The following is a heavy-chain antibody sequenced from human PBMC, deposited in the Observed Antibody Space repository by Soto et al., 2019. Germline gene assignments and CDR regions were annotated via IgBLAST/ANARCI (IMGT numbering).Heavy chain of an antibody. CDR3: TTDGYYDGSGTGGMDV. J-gene: IGHJ6*02. V-gene: IGHV3-15*01. D-gene: IGHD3-10*01. CDR1: GFTFSNAW. Sequence: EVQLVESGGGLVKPGGSLRLSCAASGFTFSNAWMSWVRQAPGKGLEWVGRIKSKTDGGTTDYAAPVKGRFTISRDDSKNTLYLQMNSLKAEDTAVYYCTTDGYYDGSGTGGMDVWGQGTTVTVSS. CDR2: IKSKTDGGTT.